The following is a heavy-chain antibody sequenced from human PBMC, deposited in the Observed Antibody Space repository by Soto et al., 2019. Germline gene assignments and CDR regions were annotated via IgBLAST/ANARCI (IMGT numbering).Heavy chain of an antibody. Sequence: QLQLQESGPGLVKPSETLSLTCTVSGGSISSSPYYWAWIRQPPGKGLQWFGNIYYNGNTFYTPSLRSRVTISRDTSKSQFSRGLISVPAADTAVNYCTRHGPLTNNWNQLNCWGQGTQVTVSS. V-gene: IGHV4-39*01. D-gene: IGHD1-1*01. CDR3: TRHGPLTNNWNQLNC. CDR2: IYYNGNT. J-gene: IGHJ4*02. CDR1: GGSISSSPYY.